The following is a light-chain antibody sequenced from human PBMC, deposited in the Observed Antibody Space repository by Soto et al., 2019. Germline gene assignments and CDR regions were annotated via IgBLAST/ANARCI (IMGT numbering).Light chain of an antibody. V-gene: IGKV1-5*03. CDR3: QHYNSYSEA. J-gene: IGKJ1*01. CDR2: KAS. CDR1: QTISSW. Sequence: DIQMTQSPSTLSGSVGDRVTITCRDSQTISSWLAWYQQKPGKDPKLLIYKASTLKSGVPSRFSGSGSGTEFTLTISSLQPDDFATYYCQHYNSYSEAFGQGTKVELK.